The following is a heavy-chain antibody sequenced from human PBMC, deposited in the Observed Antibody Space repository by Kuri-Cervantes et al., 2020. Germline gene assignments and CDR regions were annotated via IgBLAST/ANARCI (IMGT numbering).Heavy chain of an antibody. CDR3: ARFVSSGYYRHYYGMDV. CDR2: ISAYNGDT. V-gene: IGHV1-18*01. Sequence: ASVKVSCKASGYTFTSYGISWVRQASGQGLEWMGWISAYNGDTNYAQKLQGRVTMTTDTSTSTAYMELRSLRSDDTAAYYCARFVSSGYYRHYYGMDVWGQGTTVTVSS. J-gene: IGHJ6*02. CDR1: GYTFTSYG. D-gene: IGHD3-22*01.